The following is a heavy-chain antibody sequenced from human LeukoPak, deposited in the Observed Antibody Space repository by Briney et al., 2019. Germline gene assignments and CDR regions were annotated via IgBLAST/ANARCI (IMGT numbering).Heavy chain of an antibody. CDR1: GYTFTSYY. CDR3: ASEDAAADIYYYYGMDV. D-gene: IGHD6-13*01. CDR2: INPSGGST. Sequence: ASVKVSCKASGYTFTSYYMHWVRQAPGQGLERMGIINPSGGSTSYAQKFQGRVTMTRDTSTSTVYMELSSLRSEDTAVYYCASEDAAADIYYYYGMDVWGQGTTVTVSS. J-gene: IGHJ6*02. V-gene: IGHV1-46*01.